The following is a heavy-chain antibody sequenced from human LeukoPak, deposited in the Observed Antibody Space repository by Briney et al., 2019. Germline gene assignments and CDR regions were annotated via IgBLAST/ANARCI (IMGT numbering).Heavy chain of an antibody. V-gene: IGHV4-4*07. CDR2: IYASGNR. CDR1: GASISTYY. J-gene: IGHJ4*02. CDR3: VKDGPLGSDF. Sequence: PSETLSLTCTISGASISTYYWSWIRQPAGKGLECIGRIYASGNRYNNPSFASRVTMSVDTSNNQFTLNLTSVTGADTAMYYCVKDGPLGSDFWGQGTQVTVSS. D-gene: IGHD2-15*01.